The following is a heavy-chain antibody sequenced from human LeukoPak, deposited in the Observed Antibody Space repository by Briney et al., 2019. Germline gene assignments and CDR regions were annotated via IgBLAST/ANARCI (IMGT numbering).Heavy chain of an antibody. J-gene: IGHJ4*02. D-gene: IGHD6-19*01. CDR1: RGSFSGYY. CDR2: INHSGST. Sequence: NPSETLSLTCAVYRGSFSGYYWSWIRQPPGKGLAWIGEINHSGSTNYNPSLKSRVTISVDTSKNQFSLKLTSVTAADTAVYYCARAGGSGLIDYWGQGTLVTVSS. CDR3: ARAGGSGLIDY. V-gene: IGHV4-34*01.